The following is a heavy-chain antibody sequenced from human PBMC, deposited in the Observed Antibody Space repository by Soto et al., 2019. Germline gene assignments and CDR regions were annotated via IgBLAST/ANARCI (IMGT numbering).Heavy chain of an antibody. CDR1: GGCVSSGSYH. CDR2: IYYSGST. Sequence: SETLSLTCTVSGGCVSSGSYHWSWIRQPPGKGLEWIGYIYYSGSTNYNPSLKSRVTISVDTSKNQFSLKLSSVTAADTAVYYCANTSGGPAVGDYYYGMDVWGQGTTVTVSS. J-gene: IGHJ6*02. D-gene: IGHD2-8*02. V-gene: IGHV4-61*01. CDR3: ANTSGGPAVGDYYYGMDV.